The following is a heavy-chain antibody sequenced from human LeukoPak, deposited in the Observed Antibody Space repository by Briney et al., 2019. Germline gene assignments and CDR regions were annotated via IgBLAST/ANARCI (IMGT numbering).Heavy chain of an antibody. CDR1: GFTFSSYS. V-gene: IGHV3-21*01. J-gene: IGHJ4*02. Sequence: PGGSLRLSCAASGFTFSSYSMNWVRQAPGKGLEWVSSISRSSSYIYYADSVKGRFTISRDNAKNSLYLQMNSLRAEDTAVYYCARDARPESNWRREMLSYFDYWGQGTLVTVSS. CDR2: ISRSSSYI. CDR3: ARDARPESNWRREMLSYFDY. D-gene: IGHD1-20*01.